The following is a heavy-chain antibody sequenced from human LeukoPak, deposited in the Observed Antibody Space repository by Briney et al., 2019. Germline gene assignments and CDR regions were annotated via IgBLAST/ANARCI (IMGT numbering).Heavy chain of an antibody. Sequence: GGSLRLSCAASGFTFSSYSMNWVRQAPGKGLEWVSSISRGGDYTYSEDSVKGRFTISRDNAKDSLYLQLNSLRAEDTAAYYCARDLMAVAGTGFDYWGQGTLVTVSS. CDR1: GFTFSSYS. CDR2: ISRGGDYT. J-gene: IGHJ4*02. V-gene: IGHV3-21*01. CDR3: ARDLMAVAGTGFDY. D-gene: IGHD6-19*01.